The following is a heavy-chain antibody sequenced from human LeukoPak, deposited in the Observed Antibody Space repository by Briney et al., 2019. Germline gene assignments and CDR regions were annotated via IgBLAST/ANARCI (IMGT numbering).Heavy chain of an antibody. J-gene: IGHJ5*02. Sequence: GGSLRLSCTASGFTFGDYAMSWFRQAPGKGLEWVGFIRSKAYGGTTEYAASVKGRFTISRDDSKSIAYLQMNSLKTEDTAVYYRTRELSSSWYFVWFDPWGQGTLVTVSS. D-gene: IGHD6-13*01. CDR3: TRELSSSWYFVWFDP. CDR2: IRSKAYGGTT. CDR1: GFTFGDYA. V-gene: IGHV3-49*03.